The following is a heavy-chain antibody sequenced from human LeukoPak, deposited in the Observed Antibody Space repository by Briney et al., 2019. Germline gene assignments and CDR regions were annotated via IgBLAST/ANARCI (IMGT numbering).Heavy chain of an antibody. CDR3: AREDSSSSYDY. V-gene: IGHV4-59*01. Sequence: PSETLSLTCTVSGGSISSYYWSWIRQPPGKGLEWIGYIYYSGSTNYNPSLKSRVTISVDTSKNQFSLKLSSVTAADTAVCYCAREDSSSSYDYWGQGTLVTVSS. D-gene: IGHD6-6*01. CDR1: GGSISSYY. CDR2: IYYSGST. J-gene: IGHJ4*02.